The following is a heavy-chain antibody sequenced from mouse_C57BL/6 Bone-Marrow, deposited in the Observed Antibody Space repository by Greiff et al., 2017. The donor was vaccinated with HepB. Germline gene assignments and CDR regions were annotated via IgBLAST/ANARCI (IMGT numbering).Heavy chain of an antibody. CDR1: GFTFSDYY. J-gene: IGHJ1*03. CDR2: INYDGSST. D-gene: IGHD2-4*01. Sequence: EVMLVESEGGLVQPGSSMKLSCTASGFTFSDYYMAWVRQVPEKGLEWVANINYDGSSTYYLDSLKSRFNISRDTAKNNLYLQMSSLKSEDTATYYCARPDYDYGGYFDVWGTGTTVTVSS. CDR3: ARPDYDYGGYFDV. V-gene: IGHV5-16*01.